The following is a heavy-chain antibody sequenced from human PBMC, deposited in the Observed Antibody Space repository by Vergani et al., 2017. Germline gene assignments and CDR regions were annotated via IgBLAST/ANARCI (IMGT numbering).Heavy chain of an antibody. Sequence: QAQLQESGPGLVKPSETLSLTCHVFGVSVKDYNCNWIRQAPGKGLEWVVSLSTTGGATHARHNPSLKGRVSISVDTSKTQFSIRLTSVTAAASAIYYLAGDTHSWQIADRWCQGSLVSVSS. V-gene: IGHV4-59*02. CDR3: AGDTHSWQIADR. J-gene: IGHJ5*02. D-gene: IGHD6-13*01. CDR2: LSTTGGA. CDR1: GVSVKDYN.